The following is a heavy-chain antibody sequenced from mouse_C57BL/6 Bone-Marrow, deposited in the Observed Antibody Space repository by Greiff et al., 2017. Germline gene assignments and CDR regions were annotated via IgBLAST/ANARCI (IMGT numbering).Heavy chain of an antibody. J-gene: IGHJ2*01. CDR2: IYPGDGST. CDR3: AREWYYGSSVDY. D-gene: IGHD1-1*01. CDR1: GYTFTSYD. V-gene: IGHV1-85*01. Sequence: VQLKQSGPELVKPGASVKLSCKASGYTFTSYDINWVKQRPGQGLEWIGWIYPGDGSTKYNEKFKGKATLTVDTSSSTAYMELHSLTSDDSAVYFCAREWYYGSSVDYWGQGTTLTVSS.